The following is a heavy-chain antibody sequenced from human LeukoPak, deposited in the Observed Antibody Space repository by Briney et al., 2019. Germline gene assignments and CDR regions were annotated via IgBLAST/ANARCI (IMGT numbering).Heavy chain of an antibody. CDR2: INAGNGNT. D-gene: IGHD5-18*01. Sequence: GASVKVSCKASGYTFSTYAMHWVRQAPGQRLEWMGWINAGNGNTKYLQKFQGRVILTSDTSASTAYMELSSLRSEDTAVYYCATRYNYNWGFDYWGQGTLVTVSS. J-gene: IGHJ4*02. V-gene: IGHV1-3*01. CDR3: ATRYNYNWGFDY. CDR1: GYTFSTYA.